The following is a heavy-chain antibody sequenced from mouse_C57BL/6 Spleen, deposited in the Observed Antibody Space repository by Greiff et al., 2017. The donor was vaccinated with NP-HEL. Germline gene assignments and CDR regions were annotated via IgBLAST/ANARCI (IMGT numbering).Heavy chain of an antibody. J-gene: IGHJ2*01. V-gene: IGHV1-53*01. Sequence: QVQLKESGTELVKPGASVKLSCKASGYTFTSYWMHWVKQRPGQGLEWIGNINPSNGGTNYNEKFKSKATLTVDKSSSTAYMQLSSLTSEDSAVYYCARSREGSSYYFDYWGQGTTLTVSS. CDR1: GYTFTSYW. CDR3: ARSREGSSYYFDY. CDR2: INPSNGGT.